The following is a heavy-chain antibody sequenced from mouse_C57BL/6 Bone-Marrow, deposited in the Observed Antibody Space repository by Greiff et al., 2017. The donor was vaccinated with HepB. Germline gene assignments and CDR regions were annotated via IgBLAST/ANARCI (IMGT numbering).Heavy chain of an antibody. Sequence: ESGPGLVKPSQSLSLTCSVTGYSIPSGYYWNWIRQFPGNKLEWIGYISYDGSNNYNPSLINRISITRGTSKNQFFLKLNSVTTEDTATYYCARDISKFAYWGQGTLVTVSA. CDR1: GYSIPSGYY. CDR2: ISYDGSN. CDR3: ARDISKFAY. V-gene: IGHV3-6*01. J-gene: IGHJ3*01. D-gene: IGHD1-3*01.